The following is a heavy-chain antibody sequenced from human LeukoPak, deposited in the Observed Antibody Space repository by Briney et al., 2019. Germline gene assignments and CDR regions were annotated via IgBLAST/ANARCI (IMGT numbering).Heavy chain of an antibody. Sequence: SVKVSCKVSGYTLTELSMHWVRQAPGQGLEWMGGIIPIFGTANYAQKFQGRVTITADESTSTAYMELSSLRSEDTAVYYCARGYSSSSGGHFDYWDQGTLVTVSS. CDR3: ARGYSSSSGGHFDY. J-gene: IGHJ4*02. CDR1: GYTLTELS. D-gene: IGHD6-6*01. V-gene: IGHV1-69*13. CDR2: IIPIFGTA.